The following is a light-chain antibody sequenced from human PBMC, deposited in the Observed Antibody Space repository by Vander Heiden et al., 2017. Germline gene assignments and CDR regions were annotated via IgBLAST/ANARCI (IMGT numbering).Light chain of an antibody. CDR1: QIISSY. V-gene: IGKV1-39*01. CDR2: AAS. Sequence: DIQLTQSPSSLSASLGDRVTITCRASQIISSYLNWYQEKPGKAPKLLIYAASSLQSGVPSRFSGSGSGTDFTLTISSLEPEDFAAYYCQQSYSTPYTFGQGTKLEIE. J-gene: IGKJ2*01. CDR3: QQSYSTPYT.